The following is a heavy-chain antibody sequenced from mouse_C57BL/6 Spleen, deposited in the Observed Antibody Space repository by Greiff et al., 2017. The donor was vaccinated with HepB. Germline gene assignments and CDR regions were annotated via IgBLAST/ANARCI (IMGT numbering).Heavy chain of an antibody. D-gene: IGHD1-1*01. CDR3: ARSGGSSSYFDY. CDR1: GYAFSSYW. V-gene: IGHV1-80*01. Sequence: VKLMESGAELVKPGASVKISCKASGYAFSSYWMNWVKQRPGKGLEWIGQIYPGDGDTNYNGKFKGKATLTADKSSSTAYMQLSSLTSEDSAVYFCARSGGSSSYFDYWGQGTTLTVSS. J-gene: IGHJ2*01. CDR2: IYPGDGDT.